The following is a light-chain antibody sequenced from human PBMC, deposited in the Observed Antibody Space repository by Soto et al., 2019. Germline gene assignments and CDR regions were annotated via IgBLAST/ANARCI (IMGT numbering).Light chain of an antibody. J-gene: IGKJ1*01. CDR1: QSVGSN. CDR3: QQYYNWWT. V-gene: IGKV3-15*01. Sequence: EIVMAHSPATLSVSPGERATLSCRASQSVGSNLAWYQQKPGQAPRLLIYGASTRVTGIPARFSGSGSGTEFTLTISSLQSEDFAVYHCQQYYNWWTFGQGTKVDI. CDR2: GAS.